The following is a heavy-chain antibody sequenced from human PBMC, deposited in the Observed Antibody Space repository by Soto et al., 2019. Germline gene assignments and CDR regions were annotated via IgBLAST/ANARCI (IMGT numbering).Heavy chain of an antibody. J-gene: IGHJ4*02. Sequence: GGSLRLSCAASGFTFSDYYMTWIRQAPGKGLEWVSYISSSSSYTNYADSVKGRFTISRDNAKNSLYLQMNGLRAEDTAVYYCARGGRGYDILTGQARYWGQGTLGTVSS. D-gene: IGHD3-9*01. CDR1: GFTFSDYY. V-gene: IGHV3-11*05. CDR3: ARGGRGYDILTGQARY. CDR2: ISSSSSYT.